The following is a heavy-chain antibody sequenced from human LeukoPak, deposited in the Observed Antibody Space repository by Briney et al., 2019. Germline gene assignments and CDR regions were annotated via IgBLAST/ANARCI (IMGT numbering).Heavy chain of an antibody. D-gene: IGHD1-26*01. CDR3: AKHPPYSGTYFYFDY. CDR2: ISYDGSNK. CDR1: GFTFSSYA. J-gene: IGHJ4*02. V-gene: IGHV3-30-3*02. Sequence: GGSLRLSCAASGFTFSSYAMHWVRQAPGKGLEWVAVISYDGSNKYYADSVKGRFTISRDNSKNTLYLQMNSLRAEDTAVYYCAKHPPYSGTYFYFDYWGQGTLVTVSS.